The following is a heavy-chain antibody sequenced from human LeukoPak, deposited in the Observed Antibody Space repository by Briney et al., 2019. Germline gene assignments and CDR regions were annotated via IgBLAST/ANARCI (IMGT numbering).Heavy chain of an antibody. V-gene: IGHV1-24*01. CDR1: GYTLTELS. CDR2: LDPEDGET. Sequence: GASVKVSCKVSGYTLTELSMHWVRQAPGKGLEWMGGLDPEDGETIYAQKFQGSVTMTEDTSTDTAYMELSSLRSEDTAVYYCATPAPDTAMDNFDYWGQGTLVTVSS. D-gene: IGHD5-18*01. J-gene: IGHJ4*02. CDR3: ATPAPDTAMDNFDY.